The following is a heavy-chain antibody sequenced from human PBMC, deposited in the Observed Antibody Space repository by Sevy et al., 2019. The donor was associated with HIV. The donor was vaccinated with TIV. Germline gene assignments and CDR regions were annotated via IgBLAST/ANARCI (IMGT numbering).Heavy chain of an antibody. CDR1: GFTFSDYY. CDR2: ISRSGSAI. Sequence: GGSLRLSCAASGFTFSDYYMSWIRQAPGKGLEWVSYISRSGSAINYADSVKGRFTISRDNAKNSLYLQINSLRAEDTAVYYCARENTMIEEPGWFDPWGQGTLVTVSS. D-gene: IGHD3-22*01. J-gene: IGHJ5*02. CDR3: ARENTMIEEPGWFDP. V-gene: IGHV3-11*01.